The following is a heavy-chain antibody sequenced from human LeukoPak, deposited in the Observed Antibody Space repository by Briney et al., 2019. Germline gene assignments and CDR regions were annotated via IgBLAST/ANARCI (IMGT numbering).Heavy chain of an antibody. CDR1: GGSISISSDY. V-gene: IGHV4-39*01. CDR3: ARRLSTRSYYLDD. CDR2: IYYSGTT. Sequence: SETLSLTCTVSGGSISISSDYWGWIRQPPGKGLEWIGDIYYSGTTNYNPSLKSRVTMSVDTSNNQFSLKLNSATAADTAVYYCARRLSTRSYYLDDWGQGTLVTVSS. D-gene: IGHD2/OR15-2a*01. J-gene: IGHJ4*02.